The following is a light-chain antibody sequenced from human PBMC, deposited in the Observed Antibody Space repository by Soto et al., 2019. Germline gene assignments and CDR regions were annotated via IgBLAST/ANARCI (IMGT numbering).Light chain of an antibody. CDR3: QQYNNWPLT. CDR2: GAS. V-gene: IGKV3-15*01. J-gene: IGKJ4*01. Sequence: EIVMTQSPPTLSVSPGERATLSCRASQSVSSNLAWYQQKPGQAPRLLIYGASTRATGIPARFSGSGSGTEFTLTISSLQSEDFAVYYCQQYNNWPLTFGGGTQ. CDR1: QSVSSN.